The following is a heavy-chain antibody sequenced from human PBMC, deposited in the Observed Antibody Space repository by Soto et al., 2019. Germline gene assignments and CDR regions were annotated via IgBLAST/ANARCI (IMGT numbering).Heavy chain of an antibody. Sequence: SVKVSCKASGGTFSSYTISWVRQAPGQGLEWMGRIIPILGIANYAQKFQGRVTITADKSTSTAYMELSSLRSEDTAVYYCARDLAARQGWFDPWGQGTLVTVSS. V-gene: IGHV1-69*04. CDR2: IIPILGIA. CDR3: ARDLAARQGWFDP. J-gene: IGHJ5*02. CDR1: GGTFSSYT. D-gene: IGHD6-6*01.